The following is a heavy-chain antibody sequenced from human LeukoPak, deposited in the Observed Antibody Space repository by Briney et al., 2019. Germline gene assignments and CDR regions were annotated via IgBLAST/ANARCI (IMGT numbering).Heavy chain of an antibody. J-gene: IGHJ4*02. Sequence: AAVKVSCMASGYIFTSYGISGVRPAPGQGGEGVGWISAYNGNTNYAQKLQGRVTITADKSTSTAYMELSSLRSEDTAVYYCARDPARVAYGCDYWGQGTLVTVSS. V-gene: IGHV1-18*01. D-gene: IGHD4-17*01. CDR1: GYIFTSYG. CDR3: ARDPARVAYGCDY. CDR2: ISAYNGNT.